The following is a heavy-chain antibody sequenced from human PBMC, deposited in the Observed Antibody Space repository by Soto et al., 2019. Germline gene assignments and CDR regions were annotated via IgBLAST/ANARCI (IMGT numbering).Heavy chain of an antibody. CDR2: IYYSGST. D-gene: IGHD3-9*01. CDR1: GGSISSGGYY. CDR3: ARGKSYGILTGFYYYYMDV. V-gene: IGHV4-31*02. J-gene: IGHJ6*03. Sequence: SETLSLTCTVSGGSISSGGYYWSWIRQHPGKGLEWIGYIYYSGSTYYNPSLKSRVTISVDTSKNQFSLKLSSVTAADTAVYYCARGKSYGILTGFYYYYMDVWGKGTTVTVSS.